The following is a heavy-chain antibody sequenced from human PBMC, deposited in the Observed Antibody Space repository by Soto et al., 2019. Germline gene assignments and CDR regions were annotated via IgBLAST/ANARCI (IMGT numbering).Heavy chain of an antibody. V-gene: IGHV4-38-2*02. CDR2: IYHGGST. Sequence: SETLSLTCTVSGYCISRGSYWGWIRQTPGNRPAWIASIYHGGSTFYNPSLQSPNTISVDTSHNRFSPNLGSVAAADTAVYYCASPRVMVVAGSTFDYWGPGTLVTVSS. CDR3: ASPRVMVVAGSTFDY. D-gene: IGHD2-2*01. J-gene: IGHJ4*03. CDR1: GYCISRGSY.